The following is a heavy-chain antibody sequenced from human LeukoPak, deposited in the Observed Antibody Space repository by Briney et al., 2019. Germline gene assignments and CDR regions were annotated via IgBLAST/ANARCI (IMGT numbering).Heavy chain of an antibody. Sequence: PGGSLRLSCAASGFTVSSNYMSWVRQAPGKGLEWVSVIYSGGSTYYADSVKGRFTISRDNSKNTLYLQMNSLRAEDTAVYYCARGGSYLVSDAFDIWAQGTMVTVSS. D-gene: IGHD1-26*01. V-gene: IGHV3-53*01. CDR2: IYSGGST. CDR1: GFTVSSNY. J-gene: IGHJ3*02. CDR3: ARGGSYLVSDAFDI.